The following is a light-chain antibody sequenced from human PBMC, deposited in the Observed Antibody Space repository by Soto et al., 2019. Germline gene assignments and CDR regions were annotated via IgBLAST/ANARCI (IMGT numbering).Light chain of an antibody. Sequence: QSALTQPAYVSGSPGQSITISCTGTSSDVGGYNYVSWYQQHPGKDPKLMIYNVSNRPSGVSNRFSGSKSGNTASLTNSGLQAEDEGHYNCLSFTSTNTVLFGGGTKLTVL. V-gene: IGLV2-14*01. CDR1: SSDVGGYNY. J-gene: IGLJ2*01. CDR2: NVS. CDR3: LSFTSTNTVL.